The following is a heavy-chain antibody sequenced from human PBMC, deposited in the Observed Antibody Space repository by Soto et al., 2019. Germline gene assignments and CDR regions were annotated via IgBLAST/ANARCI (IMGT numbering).Heavy chain of an antibody. Sequence: QAQLVQSGPEVQKPGASVKVSCKASGYIFTAYYIGWARQAPGQGLEWMGWVNTYNGHTGYAQKFQGRVPMTTDTSPSTACMELRDLGTDDTAVYYCTRDQSNSTGAEDSGGQGTLVTVSS. J-gene: IGHJ4*02. D-gene: IGHD7-27*01. CDR1: GYIFTAYY. V-gene: IGHV1-18*04. CDR2: VNTYNGHT. CDR3: TRDQSNSTGAEDS.